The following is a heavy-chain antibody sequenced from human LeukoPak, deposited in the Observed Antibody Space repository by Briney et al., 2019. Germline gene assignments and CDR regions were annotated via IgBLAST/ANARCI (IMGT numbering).Heavy chain of an antibody. CDR1: GFTFSSYS. D-gene: IGHD6-19*01. V-gene: IGHV3-48*01. Sequence: GGSLRLSCAASGFTFSSYSMNWVRQAPGKGLEWVSYISSSSSTIYYADSVKGRFTISRDNAKNSLYLQMNSLRAEDTAVYYCARDQDSSGWYVPAEYFQHWGQGTLVTVSS. J-gene: IGHJ1*01. CDR2: ISSSSSTI. CDR3: ARDQDSSGWYVPAEYFQH.